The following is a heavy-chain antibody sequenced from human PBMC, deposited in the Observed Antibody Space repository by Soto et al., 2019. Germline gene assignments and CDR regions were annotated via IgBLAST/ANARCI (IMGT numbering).Heavy chain of an antibody. V-gene: IGHV3-30*18. Sequence: QVQLVASGGGVVQPGRSLTLSCAASEFTFSSYGIHWVRQAPGKGLEWVAVISYDGSKKQYADSVKGRFTISRDNSKNTLHLQMNSLRAEDTAVYYCAKDTYYHDTTGYYVFDYLGQGTLVAFSS. CDR3: AKDTYYHDTTGYYVFDY. CDR2: ISYDGSKK. D-gene: IGHD3-22*01. J-gene: IGHJ4*02. CDR1: EFTFSSYG.